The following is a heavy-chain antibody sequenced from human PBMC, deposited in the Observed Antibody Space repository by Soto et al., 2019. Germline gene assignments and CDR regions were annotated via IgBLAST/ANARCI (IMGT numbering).Heavy chain of an antibody. D-gene: IGHD7-27*01. J-gene: IGHJ4*02. V-gene: IGHV1-8*01. Sequence: EWMGWMNPTNGNTGYAQNFQGRVTMTRSTSITTAYMELSSLRSEDTAVYYCAKGPRNWGVDYWGQGTLVTVSS. CDR2: MNPTNGNT. CDR3: AKGPRNWGVDY.